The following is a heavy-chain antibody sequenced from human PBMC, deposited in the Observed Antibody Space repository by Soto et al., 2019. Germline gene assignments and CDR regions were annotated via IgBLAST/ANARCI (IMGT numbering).Heavy chain of an antibody. J-gene: IGHJ4*02. D-gene: IGHD2-21*02. CDR2: IWYDGSSK. CDR1: GFTFSSYG. V-gene: IGHV3-33*06. Sequence: GGSLRLSCAASGFTFSSYGMHWVRQAPGKGLEWVAVIWYDGSSKFYADSVKGRFTISRDNFRNTLYLQVNSLRAEDTAVYYCAKDQADVTLFDYWGQGTLVTVSS. CDR3: AKDQADVTLFDY.